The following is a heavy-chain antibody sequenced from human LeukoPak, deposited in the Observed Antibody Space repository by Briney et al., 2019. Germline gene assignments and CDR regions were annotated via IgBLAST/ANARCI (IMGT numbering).Heavy chain of an antibody. J-gene: IGHJ4*02. V-gene: IGHV1-3*01. Sequence: ASVKVSCKASGYRFTSYGMQWVRQAPGQRLEWMGWTNAGNGNTKYSQKFQSRVTITMDTSASSAYMELSSLRSEDTAVYYCARDYYDSGSYYNDYWGQGTLVTVSS. CDR3: ARDYYDSGSYYNDY. CDR1: GYRFTSYG. D-gene: IGHD3-10*01. CDR2: TNAGNGNT.